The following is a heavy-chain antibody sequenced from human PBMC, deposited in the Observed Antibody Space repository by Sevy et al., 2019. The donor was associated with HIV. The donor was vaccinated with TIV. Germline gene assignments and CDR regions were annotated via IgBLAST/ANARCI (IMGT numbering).Heavy chain of an antibody. CDR3: AKGGIAVAGYYYYGIDV. D-gene: IGHD6-19*01. CDR1: GFTFSSYG. J-gene: IGHJ6*02. V-gene: IGHV3-30*18. CDR2: ISYDGSNK. Sequence: LSLTCAASGFTFSSYGMHWVRQAPGKGLEWVAVISYDGSNKYYADSVKGRFTISRDNSKNTLYLQMNSLRAEDTAVYYCAKGGIAVAGYYYYGIDVRGQGTTVTVSS.